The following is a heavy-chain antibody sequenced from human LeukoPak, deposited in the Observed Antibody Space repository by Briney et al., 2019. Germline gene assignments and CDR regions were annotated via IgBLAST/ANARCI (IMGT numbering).Heavy chain of an antibody. CDR2: IYPGDSDT. CDR3: ARHLINSYGSHYYYYYGMDV. V-gene: IGHV5-51*01. J-gene: IGHJ6*02. D-gene: IGHD5-18*01. Sequence: GESLKISCKGSGYSFTSYWIGWVRQMPGKGLEWMGIIYPGDSDTRYSPSFQGQVTISADKSISTAYLQWSSLKASDTAMYYCARHLINSYGSHYYYYYGMDVWGQWTTVTVSS. CDR1: GYSFTSYW.